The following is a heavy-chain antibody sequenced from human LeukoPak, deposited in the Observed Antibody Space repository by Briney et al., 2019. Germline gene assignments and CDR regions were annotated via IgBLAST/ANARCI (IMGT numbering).Heavy chain of an antibody. CDR3: ARPTTAMVTKGVRNNWFDP. J-gene: IGHJ5*02. Sequence: PGGSLRLSCAASGFTFSSYSMNWVRQAPGKRLEWVSSISSSSSYIYYADSVKGRFTISRDNAKNSLYLQMNSLRAEDTAVYYCARPTTAMVTKGVRNNWFDPWGQGALVTVSS. CDR2: ISSSSSYI. D-gene: IGHD5-18*01. CDR1: GFTFSSYS. V-gene: IGHV3-21*01.